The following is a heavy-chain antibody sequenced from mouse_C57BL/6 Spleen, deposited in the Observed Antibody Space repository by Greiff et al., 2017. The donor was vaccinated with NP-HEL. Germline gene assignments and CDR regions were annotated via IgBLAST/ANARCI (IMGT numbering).Heavy chain of an antibody. D-gene: IGHD2-3*01. CDR3: ARPTLDGYPYYFGC. J-gene: IGHJ2*01. V-gene: IGHV1-75*01. CDR1: GYTFTDYY. CDR2: IFPGSGST. Sequence: VQLQQSGPELVKPGASVKISCKASGYTFTDYYINWVKQRPGQGLEWIGWIFPGSGSTYYNEKFKGKATLTVDKSSSTAYMLLSSLTSEDSAVYFSARPTLDGYPYYFGCWGQGTTLTVSS.